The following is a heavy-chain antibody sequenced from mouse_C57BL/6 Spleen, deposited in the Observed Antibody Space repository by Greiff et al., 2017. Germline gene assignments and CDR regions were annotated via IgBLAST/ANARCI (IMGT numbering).Heavy chain of an antibody. D-gene: IGHD1-1*01. Sequence: QVQLQQPGAELVKPGASVKLSCKASGYTFTSYWMPWVKQRPGRGLEWIGRIDPISGGTKYNEKFKSKATLTVDKPSSTAYMQLSSLTSEDSAVYYCARSGDYYGSSYWFAYWGQGALVTVSA. CDR2: IDPISGGT. CDR3: ARSGDYYGSSYWFAY. V-gene: IGHV1-72*01. J-gene: IGHJ3*01. CDR1: GYTFTSYW.